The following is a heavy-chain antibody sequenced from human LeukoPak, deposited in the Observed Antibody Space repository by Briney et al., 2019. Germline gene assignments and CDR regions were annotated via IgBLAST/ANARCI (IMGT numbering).Heavy chain of an antibody. Sequence: PGGSLRLSCAASGFSFSSCAMHWVRQAPGMGLEWVAVISFDGSNEYYADSVKGRFTISRDNSKNTLYLQMNSLRAEDTAVYYCARETSGSYDYWGQGTLVTVSS. CDR2: ISFDGSNE. CDR1: GFSFSSCA. V-gene: IGHV3-30*04. D-gene: IGHD1-26*01. CDR3: ARETSGSYDY. J-gene: IGHJ4*02.